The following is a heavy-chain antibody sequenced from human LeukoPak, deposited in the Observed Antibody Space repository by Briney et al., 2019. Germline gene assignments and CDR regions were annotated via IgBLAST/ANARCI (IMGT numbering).Heavy chain of an antibody. Sequence: SSETLSLTCTVSGGSISSYYWSWIRQPPGKGLEWIGYIYYSGSTNYNPSLKSRVTISVDTSKNQFSLKLSSVTAADTAVYYCARGGWFGELLYSDYYYYMDVWGKGTTVTISS. CDR2: IYYSGST. CDR1: GGSISSYY. J-gene: IGHJ6*03. V-gene: IGHV4-59*01. CDR3: ARGGWFGELLYSDYYYYMDV. D-gene: IGHD3-10*01.